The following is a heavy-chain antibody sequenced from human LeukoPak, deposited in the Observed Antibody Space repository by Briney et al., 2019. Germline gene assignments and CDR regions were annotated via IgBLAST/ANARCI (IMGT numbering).Heavy chain of an antibody. V-gene: IGHV4-30-2*01. CDR1: GGSISSGGYY. Sequence: SETLSLTCTVSGGSISSGGYYWSWIRQPPGKGLEWIGYIYHSGSTYYNPSLKSRATISVDRSKNQFSLKLSSVTAADTAVYYCARYGGDGYNSYYFDYWGQGTLVTVSS. CDR2: IYHSGST. D-gene: IGHD5-24*01. CDR3: ARYGGDGYNSYYFDY. J-gene: IGHJ4*02.